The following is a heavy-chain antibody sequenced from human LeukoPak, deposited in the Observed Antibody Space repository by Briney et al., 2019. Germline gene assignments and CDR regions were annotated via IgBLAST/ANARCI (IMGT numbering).Heavy chain of an antibody. CDR2: MNPNSGNT. Sequence: ASVKVSCKASGGTFSSYAISWVRQAPGQGLEWMGWMNPNSGNTGYAQKFQGRVTITRNTSISTAYMELSSLRFEDTAVYYCARGRCSGGSCYPGDYWGQGTLVTVSS. CDR1: GGTFSSYA. J-gene: IGHJ4*02. D-gene: IGHD2-15*01. V-gene: IGHV1-8*03. CDR3: ARGRCSGGSCYPGDY.